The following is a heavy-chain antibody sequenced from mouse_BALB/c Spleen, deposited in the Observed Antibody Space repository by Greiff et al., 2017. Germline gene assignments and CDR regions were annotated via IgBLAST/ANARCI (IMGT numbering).Heavy chain of an antibody. J-gene: IGHJ4*01. CDR2: ISDGGSYT. V-gene: IGHV5-4*02. CDR3: ARGGGYAMDY. Sequence: EVHLVESGGGLVKPGGSLKLSCAASGFTFSDYYMYWVRQTPEKRLEWVATISDGGSYTYYPDSVKGRFTISRDNAKNNLYLQMSSLKSEDTAMYYCARGGGYAMDYWGQGTSVTVSS. CDR1: GFTFSDYY.